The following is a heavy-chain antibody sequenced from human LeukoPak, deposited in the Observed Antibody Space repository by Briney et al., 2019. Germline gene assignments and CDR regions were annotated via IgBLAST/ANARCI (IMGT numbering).Heavy chain of an antibody. CDR2: INHSGST. J-gene: IGHJ6*03. V-gene: IGHV4-34*01. Sequence: PSETLSLTCAVYGGSFSGYYWSWIRQPPGKGLEWIGEINHSGSTNYNPSLKSRVTISVDTSKNQFSLKLSSVTAADTAVYYCARKVEAAAGTIYYYYYMDVWGKGTTVTVSS. CDR3: ARKVEAAAGTIYYYYYMDV. CDR1: GGSFSGYY. D-gene: IGHD6-13*01.